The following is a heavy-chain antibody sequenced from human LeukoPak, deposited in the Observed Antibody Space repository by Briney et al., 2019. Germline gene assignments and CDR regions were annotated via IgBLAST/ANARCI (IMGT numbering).Heavy chain of an antibody. J-gene: IGHJ4*02. Sequence: GGSLRLSCAVSGFPFTTYNMNWVRQAPGKGLEWVSYIYSSSSTIYYADSVKGRFTVSRDNAKNSLYLQMNSLRSEDTAVYYCVRDRGISFYFDYWGQGTLVTVSS. CDR1: GFPFTTYN. CDR2: IYSSSSTI. D-gene: IGHD3-16*02. V-gene: IGHV3-48*01. CDR3: VRDRGISFYFDY.